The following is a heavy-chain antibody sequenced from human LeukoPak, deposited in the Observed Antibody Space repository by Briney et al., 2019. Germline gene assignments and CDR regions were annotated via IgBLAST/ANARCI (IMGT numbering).Heavy chain of an antibody. CDR2: IYSGGST. Sequence: GGSLRLSCAASGFTVSSNYMSWVRQAPGKGLEWVSVIYSGGSTYYADSVKGRFTISRDNSKNTLYLQMDSLRAEDTAVYYCAREDTQNAFDIWGQGTMVTASS. D-gene: IGHD5-18*01. CDR3: AREDTQNAFDI. J-gene: IGHJ3*02. CDR1: GFTVSSNY. V-gene: IGHV3-66*01.